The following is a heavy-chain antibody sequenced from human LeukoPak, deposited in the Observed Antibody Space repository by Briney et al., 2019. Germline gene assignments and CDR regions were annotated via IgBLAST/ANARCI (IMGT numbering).Heavy chain of an antibody. CDR3: ARDSSDWFDP. CDR2: ISSSSSTI. CDR1: GFTFSSYS. J-gene: IGHJ5*02. Sequence: GGSLRLSCAASGFTFSSYSMTWVRQAPGKGLEWVSYISSSSSTIYYADSVKGRFTISRDNAKNSLYLQMNSLRAEDTAVYYCARDSSDWFDPWGQGTLVTVSS. V-gene: IGHV3-48*01. D-gene: IGHD3-22*01.